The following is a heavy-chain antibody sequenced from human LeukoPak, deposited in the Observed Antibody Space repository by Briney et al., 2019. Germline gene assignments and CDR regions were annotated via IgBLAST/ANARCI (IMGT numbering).Heavy chain of an antibody. CDR3: ARDFYSSSFGFDL. J-gene: IGHJ2*01. D-gene: IGHD6-13*01. CDR1: GGSISSYY. Sequence: SETLSLTCTVSGGSISSYYWSWVRQPPGKGLEWIGYIYYRGSTNYNPSLKSRVTISLDTSKNQFSLKLSSVTAADTAMYYCARDFYSSSFGFDLWGRGTLVTVSS. CDR2: IYYRGST. V-gene: IGHV4-59*01.